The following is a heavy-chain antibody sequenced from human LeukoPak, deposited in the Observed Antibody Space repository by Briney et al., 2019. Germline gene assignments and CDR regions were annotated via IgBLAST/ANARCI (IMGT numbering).Heavy chain of an antibody. CDR3: AKDRHGYSSGWTDY. CDR1: GFTFDDYA. V-gene: IGHV3-9*01. CDR2: ISWNSGSI. D-gene: IGHD6-19*01. Sequence: GRSLRLSCAASGFTFDDYAMHWVRQAPGKGLEWVSGISWNSGSIGYADSVKGRFTISRDNAKNSLYLQVNSLRPEDTALYYCAKDRHGYSSGWTDYWGQGTLVTVSS. J-gene: IGHJ4*02.